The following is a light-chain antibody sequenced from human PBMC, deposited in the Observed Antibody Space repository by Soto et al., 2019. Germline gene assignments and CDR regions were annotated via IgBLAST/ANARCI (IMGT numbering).Light chain of an antibody. J-gene: IGKJ1*01. V-gene: IGKV3-11*01. CDR2: DAS. Sequence: EIVLTQSPATLSLSPGERATLSCRASQSVSSYLAWYQQKPGQAPRLLIDDASNRATDIPARFSGSGSGTDFTLTISSLEPEDFAVYYCLQRSGWPWTFGQGTKVEIK. CDR1: QSVSSY. CDR3: LQRSGWPWT.